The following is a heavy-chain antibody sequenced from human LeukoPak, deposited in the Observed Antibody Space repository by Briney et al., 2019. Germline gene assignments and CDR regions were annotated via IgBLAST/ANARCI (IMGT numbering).Heavy chain of an antibody. CDR2: ISGSGDST. CDR1: GFTFSSYA. J-gene: IGHJ5*02. Sequence: GGSLRLSCAASGFTFSSYAMNWVRQAPGKGLEWVSGISGSGDSTYYPDSEKGRFTIFRDNSKNTLYLHMNSLRADDTAVYYCAKDGARGVIPRFDPWGQGTLVTVAS. D-gene: IGHD3-10*01. V-gene: IGHV3-23*01. CDR3: AKDGARGVIPRFDP.